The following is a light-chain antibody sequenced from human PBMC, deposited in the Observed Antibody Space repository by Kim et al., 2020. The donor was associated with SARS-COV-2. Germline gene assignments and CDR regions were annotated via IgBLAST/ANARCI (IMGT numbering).Light chain of an antibody. Sequence: KTVTIACTGRSGSIASKYVQWYQQRPGTAPTTVIYEDSQRPSGVPDRFSGSVDSSSNSASLTISGLKTEDEADYYCQSYDSNNRGIFGGGTQLTVL. CDR1: SGSIASKY. CDR3: QSYDSNNRGI. V-gene: IGLV6-57*02. CDR2: EDS. J-gene: IGLJ2*01.